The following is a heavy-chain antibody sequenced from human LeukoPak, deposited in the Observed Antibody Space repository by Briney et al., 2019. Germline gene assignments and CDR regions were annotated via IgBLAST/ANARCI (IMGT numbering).Heavy chain of an antibody. J-gene: IGHJ4*02. Sequence: GGSLRLSCAASGFTFSSYAKHWVRQAPGKGLEYVSAISSNGGSTYYANSVKGRFTISRDNSKNTLYLQMGSLRAEDMAVYYCARELPGIAVAGKGGYFDYWGQGTLVTVSS. CDR2: ISSNGGST. V-gene: IGHV3-64*01. D-gene: IGHD6-19*01. CDR1: GFTFSSYA. CDR3: ARELPGIAVAGKGGYFDY.